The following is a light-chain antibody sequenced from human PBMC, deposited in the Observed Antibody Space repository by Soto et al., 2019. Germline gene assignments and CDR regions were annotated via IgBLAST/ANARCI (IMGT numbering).Light chain of an antibody. CDR3: HQYDNLPPLT. V-gene: IGKV1-33*01. Sequence: DIQMTQSPSSLSASVGDRVTITCQASQDISNYLNWYHQKPGKAPKLLIYDASNLETGVPSRFSGSGSGTDFTFTISSLQPEDIATYYCHQYDNLPPLTFGGGTKVEIK. CDR2: DAS. J-gene: IGKJ4*01. CDR1: QDISNY.